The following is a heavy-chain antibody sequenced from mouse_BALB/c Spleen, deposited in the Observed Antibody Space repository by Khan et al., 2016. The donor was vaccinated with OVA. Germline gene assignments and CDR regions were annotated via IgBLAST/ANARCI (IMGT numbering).Heavy chain of an antibody. CDR2: IDPSTGYI. D-gene: IGHD2-1*01. CDR3: ARRGLYGIFVY. J-gene: IGHJ3*01. CDR1: GYTFTTYW. V-gene: IGHV1-7*01. Sequence: QIQLVQSGAELAKPGASVKMSCKASGYTFTTYWMHWVKKRPGQGLEWIGYIDPSTGYIEYNQKFKDKATLTTDKSSTTAYMQLSSLTSEDSAVYYGARRGLYGIFVYWGQWTLVSVSA.